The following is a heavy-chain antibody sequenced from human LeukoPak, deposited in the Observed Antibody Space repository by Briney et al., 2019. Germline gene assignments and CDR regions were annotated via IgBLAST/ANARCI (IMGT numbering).Heavy chain of an antibody. CDR2: ISSSGTYI. V-gene: IGHV3-21*01. D-gene: IGHD3-10*01. J-gene: IGHJ4*02. Sequence: GGSLRLSCAASGFTFSSYTMNWVRQAPGKGLEWVSSISSSGTYIYYADSLRGRFTVSRDTAQNSLYLQMSSLRAEDTAVYYCVRGFGGSLDYWGQGTLVTVSS. CDR3: VRGFGGSLDY. CDR1: GFTFSSYT.